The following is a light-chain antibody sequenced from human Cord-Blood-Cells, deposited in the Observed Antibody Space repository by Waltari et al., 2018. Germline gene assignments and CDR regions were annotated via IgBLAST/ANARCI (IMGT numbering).Light chain of an antibody. CDR1: QSVSSN. CDR3: QQYNNWPYS. CDR2: GAS. V-gene: IGKV3-15*01. Sequence: EIVMTQSPATLSVSPGERATLSCRASQSVSSNLAWYQQKPGQAPRLLIYGASTRATGIPARFSGSGSGTEFTLTISSLQSEDFAFYYCQQYNNWPYSFGHGTKLEIK. J-gene: IGKJ2*03.